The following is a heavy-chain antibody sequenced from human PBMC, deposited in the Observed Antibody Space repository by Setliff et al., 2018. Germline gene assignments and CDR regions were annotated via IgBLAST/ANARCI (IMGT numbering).Heavy chain of an antibody. J-gene: IGHJ2*01. V-gene: IGHV4-38-2*01. CDR3: ARHRRPDYGDFISWYFDL. CDR1: NYSISSGYY. Sequence: KPSETLSLTCDVSNYSISSGYYWGWVRQPPGKGLEWIATIYYGGGPYYNPSLKSRVTISLDMSKNQFSLRLNSVTAADTAVYFCARHRRPDYGDFISWYFDLWGRGTLVTVSS. CDR2: IYYGGGP. D-gene: IGHD4-17*01.